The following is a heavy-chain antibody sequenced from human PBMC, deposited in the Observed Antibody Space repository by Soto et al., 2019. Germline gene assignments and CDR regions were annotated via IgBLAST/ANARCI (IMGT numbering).Heavy chain of an antibody. CDR1: GFTFGSHA. J-gene: IGHJ3*01. Sequence: QVHLVESGGGVVQPGRSLRLSCAVSGFTFGSHAMHWLRQAPGKGLEWVTYISSDGSNKAYGDSVKGRFTISRDNSKSIMYLQMNNLTIEDTALYYCAKEGRAYDDFWSGTVGSFDVWGQGNMVTFSS. CDR2: ISSDGSNK. D-gene: IGHD3-3*01. V-gene: IGHV3-30*18. CDR3: AKEGRAYDDFWSGTVGSFDV.